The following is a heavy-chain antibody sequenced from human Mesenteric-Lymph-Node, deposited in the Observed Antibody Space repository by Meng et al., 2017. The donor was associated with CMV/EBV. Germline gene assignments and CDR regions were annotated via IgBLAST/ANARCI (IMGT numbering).Heavy chain of an antibody. V-gene: IGHV3-74*01. D-gene: IGHD3-3*01. J-gene: IGHJ2*01. Sequence: GESLKISCAASGFIFSSYWMHWVRQAPGKGLVWVSRINSDGSSTSYADSVKGRFTISRDNAKNTLYLQMNSLRAEDTAVYYCAKDPNDFYGWYFDLWGRGTLVTVSS. CDR2: INSDGSST. CDR3: AKDPNDFYGWYFDL. CDR1: GFIFSSYW.